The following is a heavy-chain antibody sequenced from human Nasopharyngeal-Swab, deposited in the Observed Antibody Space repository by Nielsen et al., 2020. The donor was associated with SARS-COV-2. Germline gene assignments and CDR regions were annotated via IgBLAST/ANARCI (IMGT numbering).Heavy chain of an antibody. V-gene: IGHV3-33*01. J-gene: IGHJ5*02. CDR3: ARASKFFLGYCSGGSCYKNWFDP. Sequence: VCQAPGKGLEWVAVIWYDGSNKYYADSVKGRFTIPRDNSKNTLYLQMNSLRAEDTAVYYCARASKFFLGYCSGGSCYKNWFDPWGQGTLVTVSS. CDR2: IWYDGSNK. D-gene: IGHD2-15*01.